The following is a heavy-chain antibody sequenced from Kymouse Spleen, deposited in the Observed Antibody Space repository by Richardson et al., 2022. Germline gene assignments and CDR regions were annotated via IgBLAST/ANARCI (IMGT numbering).Heavy chain of an antibody. V-gene: IGHV3-33*01. CDR2: IWYDGSNK. D-gene: IGHD4-17*01. J-gene: IGHJ4*02. CDR3: ARVGGGDVFDY. CDR1: GFTFSSYG. Sequence: QVQLVESGGGVVQPGRSLRLSCAASGFTFSSYGMHWVRQAPGKGLEWVAVIWYDGSNKYYADSVKGRFTISRDNSKNTLYLQMNSLRAEDTAVYYCARVGGGDVFDYWGQGTLVTVSS.